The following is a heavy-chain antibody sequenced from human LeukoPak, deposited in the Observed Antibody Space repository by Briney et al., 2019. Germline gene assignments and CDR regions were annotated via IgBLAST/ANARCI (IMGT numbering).Heavy chain of an antibody. D-gene: IGHD6-19*01. J-gene: IGHJ4*02. V-gene: IGHV1-58*01. CDR1: GFTFTSSA. CDR2: IVVGSGNT. Sequence: SVKVSCKASGFTFTSSAVQWVRQARGQRLEWIGWIVVGSGNTNYAQKFQERVTITRDMSTSTAYMELSSLRSEDTAVYYCARVPGIAVALHFDYWGQGTLVTVSS. CDR3: ARVPGIAVALHFDY.